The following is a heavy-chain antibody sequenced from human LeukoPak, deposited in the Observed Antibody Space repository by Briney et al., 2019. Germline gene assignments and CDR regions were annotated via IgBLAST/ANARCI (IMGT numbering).Heavy chain of an antibody. CDR3: ARSAMATFYFDY. V-gene: IGHV1-69*13. D-gene: IGHD5-18*01. Sequence: GASVKVSCKASGGTFSSYAISWVRQAPGQGLEWMGGIIPIIGTANYAQKFQGRVTITADESTSTAYMELSSLRSEDTAVYYCARSAMATFYFDYWGQGTLVTVSS. J-gene: IGHJ4*02. CDR1: GGTFSSYA. CDR2: IIPIIGTA.